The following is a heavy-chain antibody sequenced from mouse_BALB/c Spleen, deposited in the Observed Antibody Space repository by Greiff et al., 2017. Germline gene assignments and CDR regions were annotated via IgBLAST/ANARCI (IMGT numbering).Heavy chain of an antibody. CDR3: ARGEVRRYFDV. Sequence: VQVVESGPGLVQPSQSLSITCTVSGFSLTSYGVHWVRQSPGKGLEWLGVIWSGGSTDYNAAFISRLSISKDNSKSQVFFKMNSLQANDTAIYYCARGEVRRYFDVWGAGTTVTVSS. J-gene: IGHJ1*01. CDR1: GFSLTSYG. D-gene: IGHD2-14*01. V-gene: IGHV2-2*02. CDR2: IWSGGST.